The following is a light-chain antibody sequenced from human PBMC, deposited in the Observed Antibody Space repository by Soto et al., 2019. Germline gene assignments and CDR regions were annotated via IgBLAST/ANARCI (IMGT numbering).Light chain of an antibody. V-gene: IGKV3D-15*01. CDR2: GAS. CDR1: QSVSGH. CDR3: QHYNDWPPV. Sequence: EIVMTQSPATLSVSPGERATLSCRASQSVSGHLAWYQQKPGQAPRLLIYGASARATGIPARFSGSGSGTDFTLTISSLQSEDFAVYYCQHYNDWPPVFGPGTIVDIK. J-gene: IGKJ3*01.